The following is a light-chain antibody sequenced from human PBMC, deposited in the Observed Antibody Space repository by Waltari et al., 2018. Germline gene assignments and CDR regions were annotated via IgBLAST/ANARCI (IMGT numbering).Light chain of an antibody. Sequence: QSVLTQPPSVSAAPGQKVTISCSGSSSNIGNNYVSWYQQLPGTAPKLLINENNERPSGIPDRFAGSKSGTSATLGITGLQTGDEADYYCGTWDSSLSAAVFGGGTQLTVL. CDR2: ENN. CDR3: GTWDSSLSAAV. J-gene: IGLJ7*01. V-gene: IGLV1-51*02. CDR1: SSNIGNNY.